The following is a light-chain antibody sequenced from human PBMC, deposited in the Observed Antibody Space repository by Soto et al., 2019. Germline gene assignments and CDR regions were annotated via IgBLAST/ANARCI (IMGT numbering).Light chain of an antibody. V-gene: IGKV3-20*01. Sequence: IVLTQSPGTLSLSPGEGATLSCRASQSLSRNYLAWYQHKPGQAPRLLIYTASNRATGVPPRFSGSGSGTDFTLTISSLEPEDFALYYCQQYDNSPLTFGQGTKVEI. J-gene: IGKJ1*01. CDR3: QQYDNSPLT. CDR1: QSLSRNY. CDR2: TAS.